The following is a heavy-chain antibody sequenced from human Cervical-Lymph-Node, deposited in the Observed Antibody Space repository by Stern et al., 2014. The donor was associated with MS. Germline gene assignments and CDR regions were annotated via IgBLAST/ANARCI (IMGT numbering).Heavy chain of an antibody. CDR3: ARFEGGSWYHGALDY. CDR2: INPRGGST. J-gene: IGHJ4*02. Sequence: VQLVESGAEVKKPGASVKVSCKASGYTFTSYYMHWVRQAPGQGLEWMGIINPRGGSTSYAQKFQGRVTMTRDTSTSTVYMELSSLRSEDTAVYYCARFEGGSWYHGALDYWGQGTLVTVSS. D-gene: IGHD6-13*01. CDR1: GYTFTSYY. V-gene: IGHV1-46*01.